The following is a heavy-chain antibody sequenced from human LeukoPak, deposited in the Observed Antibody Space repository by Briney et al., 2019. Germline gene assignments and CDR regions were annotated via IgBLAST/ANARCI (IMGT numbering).Heavy chain of an antibody. V-gene: IGHV1-18*01. CDR2: ISSYSANT. Sequence: ASVKLSCKAAGYTFTSYGISWGREAPGQGLEWMGLISSYSANTNYAQKLQGRVTMTTATSPSTAYMEPRSLRSNATAVYSCARDCIAVAGSDAFDIWGQGTMVTVSS. D-gene: IGHD6-19*01. J-gene: IGHJ3*02. CDR1: GYTFTSYG. CDR3: ARDCIAVAGSDAFDI.